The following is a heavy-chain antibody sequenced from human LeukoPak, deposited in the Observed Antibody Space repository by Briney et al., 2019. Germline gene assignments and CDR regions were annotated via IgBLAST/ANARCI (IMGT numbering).Heavy chain of an antibody. CDR3: ARDKLKQWLVQED. CDR1: GFTFSDYY. D-gene: IGHD6-19*01. V-gene: IGHV3-11*06. CDR2: ISSSSSYT. Sequence: GGSLRLSCAASGFTFSDYYMSWIRQAPGKGLEWVSYISSSSSYTNCADSVKGRFTFSRDNAKNSLYQQMNSLRAEGTAVYYCARDKLKQWLVQEDWGQGTLVTVSS. J-gene: IGHJ4*02.